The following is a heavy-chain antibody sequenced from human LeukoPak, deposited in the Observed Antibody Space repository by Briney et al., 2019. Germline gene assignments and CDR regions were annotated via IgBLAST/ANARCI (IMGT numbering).Heavy chain of an antibody. J-gene: IGHJ4*02. CDR2: ISYDGSNK. CDR3: ASVFREGN. Sequence: GGSLRLSCEASGFTFSSYAMHWVRQAPGKGLEWVAVISYDGSNKYYADSVKGRFTISRDNSKNTLYLQMNSLRAEDTAVYYCASVFREGNWGQGTLVTVSS. V-gene: IGHV3-30*04. D-gene: IGHD2-21*01. CDR1: GFTFSSYA.